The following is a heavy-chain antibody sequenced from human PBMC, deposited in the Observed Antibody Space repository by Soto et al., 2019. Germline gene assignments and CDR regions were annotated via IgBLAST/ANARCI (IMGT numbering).Heavy chain of an antibody. CDR2: ISAYNGNT. Sequence: ASVKVSCKLSGYTFTSYSMSWVRQAPGQGLEWMGGISAYNGNTNYAQKLQGRVTMTTDTSTSTAYMELRSLRSDDTAVYYCARLTYTAMVTYGPDYWGRGTLLTFSS. J-gene: IGHJ4*02. D-gene: IGHD5-18*01. CDR1: GYTFTSYS. V-gene: IGHV1-18*04. CDR3: ARLTYTAMVTYGPDY.